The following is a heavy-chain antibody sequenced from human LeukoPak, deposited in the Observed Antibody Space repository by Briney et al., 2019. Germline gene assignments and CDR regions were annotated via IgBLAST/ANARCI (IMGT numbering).Heavy chain of an antibody. CDR3: ASEAVVDSSGYDSYYFDY. V-gene: IGHV3-30*04. J-gene: IGHJ4*02. D-gene: IGHD3-22*01. CDR1: GFPFSRYA. CDR2: ISYDGINK. Sequence: RGRSLRLSCAASGFPFSRYAMLWVRQAPGKGVEWVAVISYDGINKYYADSVKGRFSIARDNSKNTLYLQMNSLRAEDTAVYYCASEAVVDSSGYDSYYFDYWGQGTLVTVSS.